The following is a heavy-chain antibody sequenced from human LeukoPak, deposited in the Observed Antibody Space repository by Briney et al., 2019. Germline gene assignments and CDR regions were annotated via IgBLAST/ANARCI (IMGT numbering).Heavy chain of an antibody. CDR2: XSYDGSNK. D-gene: IGHD3-3*01. Sequence: GRSLRLSCAASGFTFSSYAMHWVRQAPGKGLXXXXXXSYDGSNKYYADSVKGRFTISRDNSKNTLYLQMNSLRAEDTAVYYCARAGYDFWSGHYYYYGMDVWGQGTTVTVSS. CDR3: ARAGYDFWSGHYYYYGMDV. J-gene: IGHJ6*02. CDR1: GFTFSSYA. V-gene: IGHV3-30-3*01.